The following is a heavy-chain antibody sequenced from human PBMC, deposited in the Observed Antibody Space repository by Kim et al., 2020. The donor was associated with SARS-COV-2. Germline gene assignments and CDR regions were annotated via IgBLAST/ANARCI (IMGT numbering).Heavy chain of an antibody. CDR2: ISYDGSNK. V-gene: IGHV3-30*18. D-gene: IGHD5-18*01. Sequence: GGSLRLSCAASGFTFSSYGMHWVRQAPGKGLEWVAVISYDGSNKYYADSVKGRFTISRDNSKNTLYLQMNSLRAEDTAVYYCAKSRELWLSFDYWGQGTLVTVSS. CDR3: AKSRELWLSFDY. CDR1: GFTFSSYG. J-gene: IGHJ4*02.